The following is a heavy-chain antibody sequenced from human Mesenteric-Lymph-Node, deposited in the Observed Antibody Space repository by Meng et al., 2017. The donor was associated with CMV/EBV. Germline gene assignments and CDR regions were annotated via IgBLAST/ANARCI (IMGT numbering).Heavy chain of an antibody. Sequence: ASVKVSCKASGYTFTRYATHRVCQAPGQRLEWMGWSNAGNGNTKYSQEFQGRVTITRDTSASTAYMELSSLRSEDTAVYYCASTGRFLEWLPYYYYYGMDVWGQGTTVTVSS. V-gene: IGHV1-3*02. CDR2: SNAGNGNT. J-gene: IGHJ6*02. CDR1: GYTFTRYA. D-gene: IGHD3-3*01. CDR3: ASTGRFLEWLPYYYYYGMDV.